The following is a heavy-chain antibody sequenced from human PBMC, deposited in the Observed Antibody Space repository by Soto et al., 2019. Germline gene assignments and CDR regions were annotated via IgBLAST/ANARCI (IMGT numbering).Heavy chain of an antibody. CDR1: GFIFSNYA. J-gene: IGHJ3*01. CDR2: IGGRGNSA. Sequence: GGSLRLSCAASGFIFSNYAMNWFRQAPGKGLEWVSVIGGRGNSAYYADSVQGRFTISRDNSKNTLSLQMSSLTADDTAIYYCVREGRGSFDFWGRGTMVTVSS. CDR3: VREGRGSFDF. D-gene: IGHD5-12*01. V-gene: IGHV3-23*01.